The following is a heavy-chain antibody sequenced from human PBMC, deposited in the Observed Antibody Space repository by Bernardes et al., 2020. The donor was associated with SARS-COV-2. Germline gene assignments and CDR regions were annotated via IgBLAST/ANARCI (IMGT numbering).Heavy chain of an antibody. J-gene: IGHJ4*02. V-gene: IGHV2-5*02. CDR2: IYWDGER. Sequence: SGPTLLKPTQTLTLTCPFSGFSLSSSGVAVGWVRQPPGKALEWLALIYWDGERHYSPSLKSRLTITKDTSKNQVVLTVTNMDPVDTATYFCTHTYFDVLADYYNVGGFDYWGQGTLVTVSS. CDR3: THTYFDVLADYYNVGGFDY. D-gene: IGHD3-9*01. CDR1: GFSLSSSGVA.